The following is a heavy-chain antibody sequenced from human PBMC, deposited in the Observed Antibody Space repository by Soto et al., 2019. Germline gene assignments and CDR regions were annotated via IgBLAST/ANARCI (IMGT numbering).Heavy chain of an antibody. Sequence: EVQLLQSGGGLAQPGGSLRLSCAASGFTLNNYAVAWVRQAPGKGLEWVSTMIGGSHGTAYSDSVRGRFTVSRDNSKNSLYLQMNSLGAEDTAMYYCAKGKSTGDLGWCDPWGQGSVVTVSS. V-gene: IGHV3-23*01. CDR2: MIGGSHGT. CDR1: GFTLNNYA. D-gene: IGHD7-27*01. J-gene: IGHJ5*02. CDR3: AKGKSTGDLGWCDP.